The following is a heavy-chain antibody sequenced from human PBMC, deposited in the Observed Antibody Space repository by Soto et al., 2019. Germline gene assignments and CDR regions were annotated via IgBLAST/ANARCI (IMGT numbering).Heavy chain of an antibody. J-gene: IGHJ4*02. CDR2: ISSSGSTI. D-gene: IGHD3-22*01. CDR3: ASQSPYYYDSSGLDY. CDR1: GFTFSDYY. V-gene: IGHV3-11*01. Sequence: PGGSLRLSCAASGFTFSDYYMSWIRQAPGKGLEWVSYISSSGSTIYYADSVKGRFTISRDNAKNSLYLQMNSLRAEDTAVYYCASQSPYYYDSSGLDYWGQGTLVTVSS.